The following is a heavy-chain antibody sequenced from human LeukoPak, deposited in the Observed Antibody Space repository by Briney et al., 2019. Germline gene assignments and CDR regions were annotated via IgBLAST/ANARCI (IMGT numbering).Heavy chain of an antibody. Sequence: SETLSLTCTVSGGSISSYYWSWIRQPPGKGLEWIGYIYYSGSTYYNPSLKSRVTISVDTSKNQFSLKLSSVTAADTAVYYCARDNGTGELGPFDYWGQGTLVTVSS. J-gene: IGHJ4*02. CDR2: IYYSGST. D-gene: IGHD7-27*01. V-gene: IGHV4-59*01. CDR1: GGSISSYY. CDR3: ARDNGTGELGPFDY.